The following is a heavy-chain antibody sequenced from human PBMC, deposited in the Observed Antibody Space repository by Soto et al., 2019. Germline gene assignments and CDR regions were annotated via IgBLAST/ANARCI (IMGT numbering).Heavy chain of an antibody. Sequence: QVQLVQSGAEVKKPGSSVKVSCKASGGTFSSYAISWVRQAPGQGLEWMGGIIPIFGTANYAQKFQGRVTMTADESTSKAYMDLSSLRSEDTAVYYCASRAIQDIVVLPAALYFDYWGQGTVVTVSS. CDR2: IIPIFGTA. CDR1: GGTFSSYA. J-gene: IGHJ4*02. D-gene: IGHD2-2*01. CDR3: ASRAIQDIVVLPAALYFDY. V-gene: IGHV1-69*01.